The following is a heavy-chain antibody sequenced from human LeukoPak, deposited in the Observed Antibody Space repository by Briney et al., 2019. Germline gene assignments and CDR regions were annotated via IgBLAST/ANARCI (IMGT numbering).Heavy chain of an antibody. CDR1: GYTFTSYG. CDR3: ARVAHYDFWNGYFFPEYYYYMDV. CDR2: ISAYNGNT. D-gene: IGHD3-3*01. J-gene: IGHJ6*03. Sequence: GASVKVSCKASGYTFTSYGISWVRQAPGQGLEWMGWISAYNGNTNYAQKLQGRVTMTTDTSTSTAYMELRSLRSDDTAVYYCARVAHYDFWNGYFFPEYYYYMDVWGKGTTVTVSS. V-gene: IGHV1-18*01.